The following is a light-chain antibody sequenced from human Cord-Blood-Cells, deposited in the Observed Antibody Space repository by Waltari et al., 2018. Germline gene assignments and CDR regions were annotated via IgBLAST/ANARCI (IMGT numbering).Light chain of an antibody. CDR3: QQRSNWWT. J-gene: IGKJ1*01. V-gene: IGKV3-11*01. CDR2: DAS. CDR1: QSVSNY. Sequence: EIVLTQSPATLSVSPGERATLSCRASQSVSNYLAWYQQKPGQAPRLLIYDASNRATGLPARFSGSGAGTYFTLTISSLAPEDFAVYYCQQRSNWWTFGQGTKVEIK.